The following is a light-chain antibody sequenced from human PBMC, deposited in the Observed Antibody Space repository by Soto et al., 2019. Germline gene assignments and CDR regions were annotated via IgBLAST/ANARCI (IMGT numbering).Light chain of an antibody. J-gene: IGKJ1*01. Sequence: DIQMTQSPSSLSASVGDRVTITCRASQGISYYLAWYQQKPGKVPKLLIYTASTLQSGVPSRFSGSGSGTNFTLTITSLQPDDFATYYCQQYNDYSAWTFGQGTKVEIK. CDR1: QGISYY. CDR2: TAS. V-gene: IGKV1-27*01. CDR3: QQYNDYSAWT.